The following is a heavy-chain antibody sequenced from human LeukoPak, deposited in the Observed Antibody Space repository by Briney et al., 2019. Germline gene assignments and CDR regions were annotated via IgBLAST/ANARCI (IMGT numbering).Heavy chain of an antibody. CDR1: GGSISSYY. J-gene: IGHJ6*03. CDR2: IYYSGST. CDR3: ARGLVGASPYYYYYMDV. V-gene: IGHV4-39*07. D-gene: IGHD1-26*01. Sequence: SETLSLTCTVSGGSISSYYWGWIRQPPGKGLEWIGSIYYSGSTYYNPSLKSRVTISVDTSKNQFSLKLSSVTAADTAVYYCARGLVGASPYYYYYMDVWGKGTTVTISS.